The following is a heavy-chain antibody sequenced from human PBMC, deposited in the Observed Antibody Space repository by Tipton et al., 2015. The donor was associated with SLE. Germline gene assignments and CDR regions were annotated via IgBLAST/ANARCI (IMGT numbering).Heavy chain of an antibody. Sequence: SLRLSCAASGFTFSNYGMHWVRQSPEKGLEWVSVIYGPSRTHYAGFARGRFIISRDDSKSTLYLQMSSLRIEDTALYYCVKGSGGGLHFNYWGQGALVTVSS. J-gene: IGHJ4*02. CDR2: IYGPSRT. D-gene: IGHD3-16*01. V-gene: IGHV3-NL1*01. CDR3: VKGSGGGLHFNY. CDR1: GFTFSNYG.